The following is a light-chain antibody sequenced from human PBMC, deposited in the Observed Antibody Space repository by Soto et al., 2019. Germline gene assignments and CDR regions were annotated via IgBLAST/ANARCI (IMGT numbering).Light chain of an antibody. Sequence: EIVMTQSPATLSVSPGERATLSCRASQSVSSNLAWYQQKPGQAPRLLIYGASTRATGIPARFSGSGSGTEFNLTLSSLQSEDFAVYYCQQYNNWTPKYTFGQGTKLEIK. CDR1: QSVSSN. V-gene: IGKV3-15*01. CDR2: GAS. CDR3: QQYNNWTPKYT. J-gene: IGKJ2*01.